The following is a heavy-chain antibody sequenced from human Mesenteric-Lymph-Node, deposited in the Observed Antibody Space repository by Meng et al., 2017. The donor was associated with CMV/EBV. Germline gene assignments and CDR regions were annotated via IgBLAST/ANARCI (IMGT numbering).Heavy chain of an antibody. CDR1: GFSLSDFN. V-gene: IGHV3-21*01. CDR3: ARDQADTTYYYGMDV. J-gene: IGHJ6*02. D-gene: IGHD5-18*01. Sequence: GESLKISCVASGFSLSDFNMNWVRQAPGKGLEWVSAISGSGDGTSYADSVKGRFTISRDNAKNSLYLQMNSLRAEDTAVYYCARDQADTTYYYGMDVWGQGTTVTVSS. CDR2: ISGSGDGT.